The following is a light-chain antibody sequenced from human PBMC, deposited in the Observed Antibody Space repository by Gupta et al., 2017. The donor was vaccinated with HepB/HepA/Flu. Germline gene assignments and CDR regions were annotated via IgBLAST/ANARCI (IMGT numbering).Light chain of an antibody. Sequence: QSALTQPASVSGSPGQSITLPCTGTSSDVGGYNYVSWYQQHPGKGPKVMIFDVSNRPSGVSNRFSGSKSGDTASLTIAGLQAEDEADYYCSSYTRSSTYVFGTGTRVTVL. CDR2: DVS. J-gene: IGLJ1*01. CDR1: SSDVGGYNY. CDR3: SSYTRSSTYV. V-gene: IGLV2-14*03.